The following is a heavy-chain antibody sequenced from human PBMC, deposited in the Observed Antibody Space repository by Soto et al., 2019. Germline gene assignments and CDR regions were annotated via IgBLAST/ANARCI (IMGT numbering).Heavy chain of an antibody. CDR3: ARVGNNEISYYGMDV. Sequence: QVQLQESGPGLVKPSGTLSLTCAVSGGSISSSNWWSWVRQPPGKGLEWIGEIYHSGSTNYNPSIKSSIAIQVDQSQNQFYLKLSSVTAADTAVYYCARVGNNEISYYGMDVWGQGTTVTVSS. CDR2: IYHSGST. V-gene: IGHV4-4*02. J-gene: IGHJ6*02. CDR1: GGSISSSNW. D-gene: IGHD2-8*01.